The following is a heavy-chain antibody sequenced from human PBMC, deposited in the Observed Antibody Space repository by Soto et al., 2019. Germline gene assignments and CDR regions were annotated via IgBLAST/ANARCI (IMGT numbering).Heavy chain of an antibody. CDR1: GFTFSSYG. J-gene: IGHJ4*02. CDR3: ARDQLYNSNWSDY. Sequence: PGGSLRLSCAASGFTFSSYGMHWVRQAPGKGLEWVAVIWYDGSNKYYADSVKGRFTISRDNSKNTLYLQMNSLRAEDTAVYYCARDQLYNSNWSDYWGQGTLVTVSS. V-gene: IGHV3-33*01. D-gene: IGHD6-13*01. CDR2: IWYDGSNK.